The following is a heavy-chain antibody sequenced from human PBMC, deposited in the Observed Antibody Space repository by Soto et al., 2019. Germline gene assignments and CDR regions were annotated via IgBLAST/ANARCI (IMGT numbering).Heavy chain of an antibody. V-gene: IGHV3-23*01. J-gene: IGHJ4*02. Sequence: SIKLASAASGDTFNSYAMRWVRQATGKGLEWVSAISGSGGSTYYADSVKGRFTISRDNSKNTLYLQMNSLRAEDTAVYYCAKENGYSSSWFEFDYWGQGTLVTVSS. D-gene: IGHD6-13*01. CDR2: ISGSGGST. CDR1: GDTFNSYA. CDR3: AKENGYSSSWFEFDY.